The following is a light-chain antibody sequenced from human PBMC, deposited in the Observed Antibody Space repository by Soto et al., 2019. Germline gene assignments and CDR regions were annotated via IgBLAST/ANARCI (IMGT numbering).Light chain of an antibody. Sequence: SYELTQPLSVSVALRQTARITCGGSNIGSKNVHWYQQKPGQAPVLVIYNDNSRPSGIPERVSGSNSGSTATLTISRAQAGDEADYYCQVWDTSTALIGGGTKLTVL. J-gene: IGLJ2*01. CDR3: QVWDTSTAL. CDR2: NDN. CDR1: NIGSKN. V-gene: IGLV3-9*01.